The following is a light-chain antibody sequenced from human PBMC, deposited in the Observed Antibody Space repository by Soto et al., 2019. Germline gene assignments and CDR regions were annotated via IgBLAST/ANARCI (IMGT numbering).Light chain of an antibody. CDR1: SSAVGSYNY. J-gene: IGLJ1*01. V-gene: IGLV2-14*01. Sequence: SALTQPASVSWASGQSITISCPGTSSAVGSYNYVSWYQQHPGKAPKLMIYDVGNRPSGVSNRFSGSKSGNTASLTISGLQSEDEADYYCSSYTSTSTLVFGTGTKVTVL. CDR2: DVG. CDR3: SSYTSTSTLV.